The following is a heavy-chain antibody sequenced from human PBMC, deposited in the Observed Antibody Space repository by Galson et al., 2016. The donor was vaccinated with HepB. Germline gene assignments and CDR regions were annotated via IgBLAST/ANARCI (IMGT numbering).Heavy chain of an antibody. CDR3: ARDAKDHSILGDYGDHFDY. V-gene: IGHV3-30*03. D-gene: IGHD4-17*01. J-gene: IGHJ4*02. Sequence: SLRLSCAASRFSFSNYAMHWVRQAPGKGLEWVAVVSSDGSNHFYGDAVKGRFTISRDNPKNTLFLQMNGLRADDTAVYYCARDAKDHSILGDYGDHFDYWGQGSLVTVSS. CDR2: VSSDGSNH. CDR1: RFSFSNYA.